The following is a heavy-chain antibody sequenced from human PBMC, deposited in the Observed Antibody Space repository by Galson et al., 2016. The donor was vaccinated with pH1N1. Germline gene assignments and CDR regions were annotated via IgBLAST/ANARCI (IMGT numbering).Heavy chain of an antibody. J-gene: IGHJ4*02. Sequence: PALVKPTQTLTLTCTVSGFSLSSHGEGVAWIRQSPGKALEWLALIFWDDDARYSPFLKSRLTIAKDTSKNQGVLTMTYMGLVDTGTYYCAHRPGGGSFDFWGQGSLVTVSS. V-gene: IGHV2-5*02. D-gene: IGHD3-16*01. CDR1: GFSLSSHGEG. CDR2: IFWDDDA. CDR3: AHRPGGGSFDF.